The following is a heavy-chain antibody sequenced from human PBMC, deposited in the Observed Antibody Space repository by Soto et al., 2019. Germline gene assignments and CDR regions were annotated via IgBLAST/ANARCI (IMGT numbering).Heavy chain of an antibody. CDR1: GFTFSSYA. CDR2: ISGSGGST. V-gene: IGHV3-23*01. J-gene: IGHJ6*02. Sequence: GGSLRLSCAASGFTFSSYAMSWVRQAPGKGLEWVSAISGSGGSTYYADSVKGRFTISRDNSKNTLYLQMNSLRAQDTAAYHSGHYLPPRSSWYGYYYSGMDEWGQGATVTASS. D-gene: IGHD6-13*01. CDR3: GHYLPPRSSWYGYYYSGMDE.